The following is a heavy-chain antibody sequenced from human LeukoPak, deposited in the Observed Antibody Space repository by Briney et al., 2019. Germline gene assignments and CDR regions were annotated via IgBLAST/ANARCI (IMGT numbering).Heavy chain of an antibody. CDR2: ISAYNGNT. CDR1: GGTFSSYA. CDR3: AREGCSSTSCYPVGYYYYGMDV. Sequence: ASVKVSCKASGGTFSSYAISWVRQAPGQGLEWMGWISAYNGNTNYAQKLQGRVTMTTDTSTSTAYMELRSLRSDDTAVYYCAREGCSSTSCYPVGYYYYGMDVWGKGTTVTVSS. J-gene: IGHJ6*04. V-gene: IGHV1-18*01. D-gene: IGHD2-2*01.